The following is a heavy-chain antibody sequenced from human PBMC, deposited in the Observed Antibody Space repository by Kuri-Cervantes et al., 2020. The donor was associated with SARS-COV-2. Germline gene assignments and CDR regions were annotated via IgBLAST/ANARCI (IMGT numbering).Heavy chain of an antibody. D-gene: IGHD3-3*01. CDR1: GYTFNTYG. Sequence: ASVKVSCKASGYTFNTYGISWVRQAPGRGLEWMGSINTYNGNTNYAQIIQGRVTMTTDTSTSTAFMELRSLRSDDTAVYYCARSYYDFWSGYKRTYYYYYYMDVWGKGTTVTVSS. CDR3: ARSYYDFWSGYKRTYYYYYYMDV. V-gene: IGHV1-18*01. J-gene: IGHJ6*03. CDR2: INTYNGNT.